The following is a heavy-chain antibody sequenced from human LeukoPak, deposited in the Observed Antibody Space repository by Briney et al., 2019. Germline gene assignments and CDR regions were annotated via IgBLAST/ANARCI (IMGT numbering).Heavy chain of an antibody. Sequence: ASVKVSCKASGYTFTSYYIHWVRQAPGQGLEWMGIINPSGGSTSYTQKFQGRVTMTRDTSTSTVYMELSSLRSEDTAVYYCARRGNDYVWGSYNYFDYWGQGTLVTVSS. D-gene: IGHD3-16*01. CDR2: INPSGGST. V-gene: IGHV1-46*01. CDR3: ARRGNDYVWGSYNYFDY. J-gene: IGHJ4*02. CDR1: GYTFTSYY.